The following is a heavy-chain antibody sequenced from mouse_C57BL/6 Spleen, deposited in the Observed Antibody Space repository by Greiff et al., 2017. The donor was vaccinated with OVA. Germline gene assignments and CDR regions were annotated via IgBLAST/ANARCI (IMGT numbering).Heavy chain of an antibody. J-gene: IGHJ4*01. D-gene: IGHD1-1*01. CDR3: AREERDYYGSSPYYAMDY. CDR2: IHPNSGST. Sequence: VQLQQPGAELVKPGASVKLSCKASGYTFTSYWMHWVKQRPGQGLEWIGMIHPNSGSTNYNEKFKSKATLTVDKSSSTAYTQLSSLTSEDSAVYYCAREERDYYGSSPYYAMDYWGQGTSVTVSS. CDR1: GYTFTSYW. V-gene: IGHV1-64*01.